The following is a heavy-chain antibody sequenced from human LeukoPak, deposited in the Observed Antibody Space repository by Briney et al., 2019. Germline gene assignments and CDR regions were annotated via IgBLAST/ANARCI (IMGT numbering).Heavy chain of an antibody. V-gene: IGHV1-8*03. D-gene: IGHD6-19*01. CDR3: ARGIYSSGCWLDY. J-gene: IGHJ4*02. CDR2: MNPNSGNT. CDR1: GYTFTSYD. Sequence: ASVKVSCKASGYTFTSYDINWVRQATGQGLEWMGWMNPNSGNTGYAQKFQGRVTITRNTSISTAYMELSGLRSEDTAVYYCARGIYSSGCWLDYWGQGTLVTVSS.